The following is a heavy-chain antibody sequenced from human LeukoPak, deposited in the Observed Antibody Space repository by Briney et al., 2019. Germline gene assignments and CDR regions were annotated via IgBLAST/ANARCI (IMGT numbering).Heavy chain of an antibody. CDR3: TTPLTHYMGWVYAFDI. CDR2: IKSKTDGGTT. J-gene: IGHJ3*02. V-gene: IGHV3-15*01. CDR1: GFTFSNAW. Sequence: PGGSLRLSCAASGFTFSNAWMSWVRQAPGKGLEWVGRIKSKTDGGTTDYTAPVKGRFTISRDDSKNTLYLQMNSLKTEDTAVYYCTTPLTHYMGWVYAFDIWGQGTMVTVSS. D-gene: IGHD3-10*01.